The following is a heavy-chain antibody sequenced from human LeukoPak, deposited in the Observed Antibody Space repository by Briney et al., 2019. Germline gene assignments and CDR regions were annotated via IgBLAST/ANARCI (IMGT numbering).Heavy chain of an antibody. CDR1: DGSISIYY. J-gene: IGHJ4*02. D-gene: IGHD3-10*01. V-gene: IGHV4-4*08. CDR3: VRDGELTY. CDR2: VYSSGNT. Sequence: SETLSLTCTVSDGSISIYYWSWIRQPPGKGLEWIGYVYSSGNTNYSPSLKGRAIISADTSKNQFSLKLTSVTAADTAVYYCVRDGELTYWGQGILVTVSS.